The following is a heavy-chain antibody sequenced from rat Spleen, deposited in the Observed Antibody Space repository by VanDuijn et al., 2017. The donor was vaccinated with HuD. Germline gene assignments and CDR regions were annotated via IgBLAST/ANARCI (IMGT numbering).Heavy chain of an antibody. CDR1: GFTFSRNA. D-gene: IGHD1-9*01. V-gene: IGHV5-29*01. CDR2: ISYDGSST. CDR3: ARFDYGYTSFDY. J-gene: IGHJ2*01. Sequence: EVQLVESGGGIVQPGRSLKFSCAASGFTFSRNAMAWVRQAPTKGLEWVATISYDGSSTYYRDSVKGRFSISRDNAKTTLYLQMDSLRSEDTATYYCARFDYGYTSFDYWGQGVMVTVSS.